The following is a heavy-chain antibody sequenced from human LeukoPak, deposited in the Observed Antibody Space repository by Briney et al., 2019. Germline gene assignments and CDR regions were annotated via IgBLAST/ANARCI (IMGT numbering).Heavy chain of an antibody. D-gene: IGHD1-26*01. Sequence: PSETLSRNCTVSGGSMSSYYWSRIRQPAGQGLEWIGRIYTSGSTNYNPSLKSRVTMSVDTSRNQFSLRLTSVTAADTAVYYCARMYSGTYGGIDFWGQGTLVTVSS. CDR2: IYTSGST. CDR1: GGSMSSYY. V-gene: IGHV4-4*07. CDR3: ARMYSGTYGGIDF. J-gene: IGHJ4*02.